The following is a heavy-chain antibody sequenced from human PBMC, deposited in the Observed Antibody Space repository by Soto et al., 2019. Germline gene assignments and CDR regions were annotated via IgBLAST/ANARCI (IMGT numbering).Heavy chain of an antibody. CDR2: ISYDGSNK. V-gene: IGHV3-30*18. J-gene: IGHJ4*02. CDR1: GFTFGAYG. Sequence: PGGSLRLSCAASGFTFGAYGMYWVRQAPGKGLEWVTVISYDGSNKYYADSVKGRFTISRDNSKNTLYLQMNSLRAEDTAVYYCEKGTPVGAPHDFFDHWGQGTLVTVSS. CDR3: EKGTPVGAPHDFFDH. D-gene: IGHD1-26*01.